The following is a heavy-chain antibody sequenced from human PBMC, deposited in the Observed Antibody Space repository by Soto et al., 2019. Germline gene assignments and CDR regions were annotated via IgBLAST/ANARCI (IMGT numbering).Heavy chain of an antibody. J-gene: IGHJ4*02. CDR2: IYYRGST. CDR1: AGSTSRCA. D-gene: IGHD6-19*01. V-gene: IGHV4-59*01. CDR3: GRVSRGSTHFHY. Sequence: PSEALSLTSTGSAGSTSRCAWRLVRQPPGKGLEWGGYIYYRGSTNYNPSLKSRVTISVNTAKNQVSLKRTSVTAAGTAGDYCGRVSRGSTHFHYSPQGTPLTV.